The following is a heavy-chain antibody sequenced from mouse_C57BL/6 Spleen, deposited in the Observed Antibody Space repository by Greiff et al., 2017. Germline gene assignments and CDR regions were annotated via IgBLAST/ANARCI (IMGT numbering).Heavy chain of an antibody. J-gene: IGHJ4*01. Sequence: EVMLVESGGGLVKPGGSLKLSCAASGFTFSDYGMHWVRQAPEKGLEWVAYISSGSSTIYYADTVKGRFTISRDNAKNTLFLQMTILRSEGTAMYYCARAKGYAMDYWGQGASVTVSS. CDR1: GFTFSDYG. CDR3: ARAKGYAMDY. V-gene: IGHV5-17*01. CDR2: ISSGSSTI.